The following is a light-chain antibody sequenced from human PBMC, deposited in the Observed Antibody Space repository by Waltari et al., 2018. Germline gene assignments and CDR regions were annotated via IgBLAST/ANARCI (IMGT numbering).Light chain of an antibody. V-gene: IGLV2-14*01. Sequence: QSALSQPASVSGSPGKSITISCPGTGSEVGGYDYEPWYQRHPGKVPKVIIYDVKKRPSGVSDLFSGSKSGYTASLTISGLRAQDEADYYCSSYTSSRAIFVFGIGTKVTVL. CDR3: SSYTSSRAIFV. CDR2: DVK. J-gene: IGLJ1*01. CDR1: GSEVGGYDY.